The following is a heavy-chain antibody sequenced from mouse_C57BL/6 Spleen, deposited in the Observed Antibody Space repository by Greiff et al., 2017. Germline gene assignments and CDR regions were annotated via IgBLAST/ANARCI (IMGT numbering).Heavy chain of an antibody. V-gene: IGHV1-54*01. CDR1: GYAFTNYL. CDR3: ARLGLPGAMDY. Sequence: QVQLQQSGAELVRPGTSVKVSCKASGYAFTNYLIEWVKQRPGQGLEWIGVINPGSGGTNYNEKFKCKATLTADKSSSTAYMQLSSLTSEDSAVXFCARLGLPGAMDYWGQGTSVTVSS. D-gene: IGHD6-2*01. J-gene: IGHJ4*01. CDR2: INPGSGGT.